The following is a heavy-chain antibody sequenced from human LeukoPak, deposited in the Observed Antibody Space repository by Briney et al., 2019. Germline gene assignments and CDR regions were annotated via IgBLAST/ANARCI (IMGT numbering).Heavy chain of an antibody. V-gene: IGHV3-23*01. D-gene: IGHD3-10*02. Sequence: AGSRRLSCAASGFTFSNYALSWVRQAPGKGLEWVSAIHDSGGSTYYADSVRGRFPIPRENSKNRLYWQMNRLRAEDTAVYYCAKVIREVGMFYDYWGQEALLTVS. CDR3: AKVIREVGMFYDY. CDR2: IHDSGGST. J-gene: IGHJ4*02. CDR1: GFTFSNYA.